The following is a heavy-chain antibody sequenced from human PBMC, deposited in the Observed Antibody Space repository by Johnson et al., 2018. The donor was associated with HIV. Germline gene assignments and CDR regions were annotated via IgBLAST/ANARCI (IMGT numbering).Heavy chain of an antibody. J-gene: IGHJ3*02. Sequence: VQLVESGGGLVQPGGSLRLSCEVSGFTFTFYWMSWVRQSPGKGLEWVANIKKDGSEKYYVDSVKGRFTISRDNAKNSLYLQMSSLRAEDTAVYYCVRDTGREAFDNWGQRTMGTVSS. CDR1: GFTFTFYW. CDR2: IKKDGSEK. CDR3: VRDTGREAFDN. D-gene: IGHD1-1*01. V-gene: IGHV3-7*05.